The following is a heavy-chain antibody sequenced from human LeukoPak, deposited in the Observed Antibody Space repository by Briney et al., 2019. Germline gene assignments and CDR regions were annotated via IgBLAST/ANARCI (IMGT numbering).Heavy chain of an antibody. V-gene: IGHV1-18*01. J-gene: IGHJ4*02. Sequence: ASVKLSCKASGYTFTSYGISWVRQAPGQGLEWMGWISAYDGNTNYAQKLQGRVTMTTDTSTSTAYMELRSLRSDDAAVYYCARDRSYYGSGSPGDYWGQGTLVTVSS. CDR1: GYTFTSYG. CDR2: ISAYDGNT. D-gene: IGHD3-10*01. CDR3: ARDRSYYGSGSPGDY.